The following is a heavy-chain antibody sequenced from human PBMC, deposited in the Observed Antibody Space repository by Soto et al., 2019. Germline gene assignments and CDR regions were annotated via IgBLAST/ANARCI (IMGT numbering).Heavy chain of an antibody. Sequence: PSETLSLTYTVSGGSIINSSYYWGWIRQPPGKWLEWIGRIYYSGSTYYNPSLKSRVTISVDTSKNQFSLKLSSVTAADTAVYYCARHKAGDIVVVVAATNWFDPWGQGNLVTVSS. CDR1: GGSIINSSYY. CDR2: IYYSGST. V-gene: IGHV4-39*01. CDR3: ARHKAGDIVVVVAATNWFDP. D-gene: IGHD2-15*01. J-gene: IGHJ5*02.